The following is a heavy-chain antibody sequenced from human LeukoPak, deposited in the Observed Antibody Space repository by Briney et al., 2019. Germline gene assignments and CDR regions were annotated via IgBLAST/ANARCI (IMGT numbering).Heavy chain of an antibody. CDR1: GGSFSGYY. D-gene: IGHD5-12*01. Sequence: PSETLSLTCAVYGGSFSGYYWSWIRQPPGKGLEWIGEINHSGSTNYNPSLKSRVTISVDTSKNQFSLKLSSVTAADTAVYYCARGPDIRGFDYWGQGTLVTVSS. CDR3: ARGPDIRGFDY. CDR2: INHSGST. J-gene: IGHJ4*02. V-gene: IGHV4-34*01.